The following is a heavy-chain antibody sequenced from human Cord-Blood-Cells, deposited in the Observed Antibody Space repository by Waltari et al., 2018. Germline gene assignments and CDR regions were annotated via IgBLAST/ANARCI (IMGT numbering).Heavy chain of an antibody. D-gene: IGHD5-12*01. CDR3: AKLISGYDGAFDI. Sequence: QVQLVESGGGVVQPGRSLRLSCAASGFTFSSYGMHWVRQAPGKGLEWVVVISYDGSNKYYADSVKGRFTISRDNSKNTLYLQMNSLRAEDTAVYYCAKLISGYDGAFDIWGQGTMVTVSS. CDR2: ISYDGSNK. CDR1: GFTFSSYG. V-gene: IGHV3-30*18. J-gene: IGHJ3*02.